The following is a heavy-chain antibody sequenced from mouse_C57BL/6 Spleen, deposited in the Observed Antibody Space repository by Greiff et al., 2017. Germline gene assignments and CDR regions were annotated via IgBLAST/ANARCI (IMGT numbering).Heavy chain of an antibody. CDR2: IDPETGGA. CDR3: TTVVDY. Sequence: QVHVKQSGAELVRPGASVTLSCKASGYTFTDYEMHWVKQTPVHGLEWIGAIDPETGGAAYNQKFKGKAILTADKSSSTAYMELRSLTSEDSAVYYCTTVVDYWGQGTTLTVSS. CDR1: GYTFTDYE. V-gene: IGHV1-15*01. D-gene: IGHD1-1*01. J-gene: IGHJ2*01.